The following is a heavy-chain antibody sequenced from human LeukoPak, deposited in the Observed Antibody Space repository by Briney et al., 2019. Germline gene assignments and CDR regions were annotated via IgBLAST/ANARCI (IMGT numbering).Heavy chain of an antibody. CDR2: IIPILGIA. V-gene: IGHV1-69*10. CDR3: ARWGDIVVVPAAIRLYGMDV. Sequence: SVKVSCKASGGTFSSYAISWVRQAPGQGLEWMGGIIPILGIANYAQKFQGRVTITADKSTSTAYMELSSVTAADTAVYYCARWGDIVVVPAAIRLYGMDVWGQGTTVTVSS. CDR1: GGTFSSYA. J-gene: IGHJ6*02. D-gene: IGHD2-2*02.